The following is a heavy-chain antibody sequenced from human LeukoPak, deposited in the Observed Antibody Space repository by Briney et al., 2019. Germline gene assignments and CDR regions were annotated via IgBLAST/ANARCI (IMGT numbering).Heavy chain of an antibody. CDR1: GFTFDFYA. CDR3: ATSRGSGPYYYDSSGWST. J-gene: IGHJ5*02. Sequence: GRSLRLSCAASGFTFDFYAMQCVRQAPGKGLEGGSGISWNSGSIGYADSVKGRFTISRDNAKNSLYLQMNSLRAEDTALYYCATSRGSGPYYYDSSGWSTWGQGTLVTVSS. CDR2: ISWNSGSI. V-gene: IGHV3-9*01. D-gene: IGHD3-22*01.